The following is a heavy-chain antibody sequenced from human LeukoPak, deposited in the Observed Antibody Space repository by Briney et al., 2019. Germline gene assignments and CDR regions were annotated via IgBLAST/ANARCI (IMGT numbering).Heavy chain of an antibody. CDR3: ARLAPNRYYYDSSGYRDY. D-gene: IGHD3-22*01. J-gene: IGHJ4*02. CDR1: GYTFTSYG. CDR2: ISAYNGNT. Sequence: GASVKVSCKASGYTFTSYGISWVRQAPGQGLEWMGWISAYNGNTNYAQKLQGRVTMTTDTSTSTAYMELRSLRSDDTAVYYCARLAPNRYYYDSSGYRDYWGQGTLVTVS. V-gene: IGHV1-18*01.